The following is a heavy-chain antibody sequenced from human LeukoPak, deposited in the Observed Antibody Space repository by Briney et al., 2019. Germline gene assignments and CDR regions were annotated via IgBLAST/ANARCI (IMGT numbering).Heavy chain of an antibody. CDR2: ISSNGGST. CDR1: GFTFSSYA. J-gene: IGHJ4*02. CDR3: ARERGYRYGSLDY. V-gene: IGHV3-64*04. Sequence: GGSLRLSCSASGFTFSSYAMHWVRQAPGKGLEYVSAISSNGGSTYYADSVKGRFTISRDNAKNTLYLQMNSLRAEDTAVYYCARERGYRYGSLDYWGQGTLVTVSS. D-gene: IGHD5-18*01.